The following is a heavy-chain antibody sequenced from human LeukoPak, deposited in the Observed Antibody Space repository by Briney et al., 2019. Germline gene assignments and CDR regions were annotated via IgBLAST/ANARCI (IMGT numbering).Heavy chain of an antibody. CDR2: INQDGSEK. CDR3: ARAYWGSVDY. V-gene: IGHV3-7*03. CDR1: GFTFSSYW. D-gene: IGHD7-27*01. J-gene: IGHJ4*02. Sequence: GGSLRLSCAASGFTFSSYWMSWVRQAPGKGLEWVANINQDGSEKFYVDSVKGRFTISRDNPKKSLYLQMNNLRDEDTAVYYCARAYWGSVDYWGQGTLVTVPS.